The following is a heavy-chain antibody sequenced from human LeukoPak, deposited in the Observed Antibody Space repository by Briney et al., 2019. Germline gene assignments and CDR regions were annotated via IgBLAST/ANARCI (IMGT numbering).Heavy chain of an antibody. J-gene: IGHJ4*02. CDR3: AKGRGSYYPPDFDH. Sequence: PGGSLRLSCAASGFTFSTYAMSWVRQAPGKGLEWVAGISGSGGRTYYAGSVKGRFTISRDNSKNTLSLQMNSLRAEDTAVYYCAKGRGSYYPPDFDHWGQGTLVTVSS. D-gene: IGHD1-26*01. CDR2: ISGSGGRT. CDR1: GFTFSTYA. V-gene: IGHV3-23*01.